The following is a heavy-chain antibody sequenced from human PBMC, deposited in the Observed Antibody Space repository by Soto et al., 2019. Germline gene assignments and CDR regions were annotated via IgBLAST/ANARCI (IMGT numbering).Heavy chain of an antibody. V-gene: IGHV3-21*01. CDR3: ASFIDGDSGDF. CDR2: ISRSGTSI. D-gene: IGHD4-17*01. CDR1: GFTFSDYG. J-gene: IGHJ4*02. Sequence: EVQLVESGGGLVKPGASLRLSCAASGFTFSDYGMNWVRQAPGKGLEWVAFISRSGTSINYADSVKGRFTISRDNAKNSLSLQMNSLRAEDTAVYYFASFIDGDSGDFWGQGTLVTVSS.